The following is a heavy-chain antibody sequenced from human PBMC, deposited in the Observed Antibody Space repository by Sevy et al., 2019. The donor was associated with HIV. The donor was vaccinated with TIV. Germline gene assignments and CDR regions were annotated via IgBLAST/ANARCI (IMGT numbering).Heavy chain of an antibody. CDR2: IFHTGST. CDR1: DGSINSGDYY. CDR3: AREGTKGVWFDP. Sequence: SDTLSLTCTVSDGSINSGDYYWSWIRQHPEKGLEWIGYIFHTGSTYYNRSFKSRATISVDTSKNQFSLKLSLMTAADTAVYYCAREGTKGVWFDPWGQGTLVTVSS. J-gene: IGHJ5*02. V-gene: IGHV4-31*03. D-gene: IGHD3-16*01.